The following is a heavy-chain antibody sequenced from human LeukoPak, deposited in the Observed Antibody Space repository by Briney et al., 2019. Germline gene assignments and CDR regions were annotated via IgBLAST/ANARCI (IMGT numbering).Heavy chain of an antibody. CDR1: GFTFSSYA. J-gene: IGHJ4*02. Sequence: GGSLRLSCAASGFTFSSYAMHWVRQAPGKGLEWVAVISYDGSNKYYADSVKGRFTISRDNSKNTLYLQMNSLRAEDTAVYYCARDPAVAGTLSFDYWGQETLVTVSS. V-gene: IGHV3-30-3*01. D-gene: IGHD6-19*01. CDR3: ARDPAVAGTLSFDY. CDR2: ISYDGSNK.